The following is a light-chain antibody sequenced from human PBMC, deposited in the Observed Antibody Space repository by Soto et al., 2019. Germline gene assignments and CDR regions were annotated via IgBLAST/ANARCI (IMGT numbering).Light chain of an antibody. Sequence: VVLTQSPLSLPVTLGQPASSSCRYSQSLMHSNGNTYLTWFQHRPGQSPRRLIYGVSDRDSGVPDRFSGSGSGTDFTLNISRVEAEDFGVYYCMQGTHWPWTFGQGTEVDIK. V-gene: IGKV2-30*02. CDR1: QSLMHSNGNTY. J-gene: IGKJ1*01. CDR3: MQGTHWPWT. CDR2: GVS.